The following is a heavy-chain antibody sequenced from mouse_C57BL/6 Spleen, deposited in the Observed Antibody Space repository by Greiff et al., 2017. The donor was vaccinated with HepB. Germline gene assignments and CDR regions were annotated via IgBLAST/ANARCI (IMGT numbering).Heavy chain of an antibody. J-gene: IGHJ3*01. CDR3: TPYSRETWFAY. V-gene: IGHV14-4*01. D-gene: IGHD2-12*01. Sequence: EVQLQQSGAELVRPGASVKLSCTASGFNIKDDYMHWVKQRPEQGLEWIGWIDPENGDTEYASKFQGKATITADTSSNTAYLQLSSLTSEDTAVYYCTPYSRETWFAYWGQGTLVTVSA. CDR2: IDPENGDT. CDR1: GFNIKDDY.